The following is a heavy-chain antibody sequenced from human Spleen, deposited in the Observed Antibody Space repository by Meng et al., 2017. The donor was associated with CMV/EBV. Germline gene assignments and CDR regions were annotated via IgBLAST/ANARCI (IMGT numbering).Heavy chain of an antibody. J-gene: IGHJ4*02. Sequence: SETLSLTCTVSGGSISSYYRSWIRQSPGKGLEWIGYICYSGSNNYNPSLRSRVTRPVDTSKNQFSLKLSTVTAADTAVYYCAREEGLDWGQGTLVTVSS. CDR3: AREEGLD. V-gene: IGHV4-59*01. CDR2: ICYSGSN. CDR1: GGSISSYY.